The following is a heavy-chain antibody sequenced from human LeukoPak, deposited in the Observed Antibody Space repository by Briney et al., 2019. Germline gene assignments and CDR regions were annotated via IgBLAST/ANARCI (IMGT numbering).Heavy chain of an antibody. CDR2: MRGSGNST. CDR1: GFTFSSFV. D-gene: IGHD5-18*01. J-gene: IGHJ4*02. CDR3: AKDQEYSYNAARWFFDY. V-gene: IGHV3-23*01. Sequence: PLGSLRLSCAASGFTFSSFVMSWVRQAPGQGMAWGSVMRGSGNSTFYADSVKGRFTISRDNSKNTLYLKMNSLRANDTAIYYSAKDQEYSYNAARWFFDYWGQGTLVTVFS.